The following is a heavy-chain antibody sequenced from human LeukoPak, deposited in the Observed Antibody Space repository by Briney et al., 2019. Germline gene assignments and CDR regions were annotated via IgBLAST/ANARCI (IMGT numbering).Heavy chain of an antibody. CDR2: IYSGGST. Sequence: GGSLRLSCAASGFTVSSNYMSWVRQAPGKGLEWVSVIYSGGSTYYADSVKGRFTISRDNSKNTLYLQMNSLRAEDTAVYYCARYRNEALFAFDIWGQGTMVTVSS. CDR1: GFTVSSNY. D-gene: IGHD1-14*01. V-gene: IGHV3-53*01. J-gene: IGHJ3*02. CDR3: ARYRNEALFAFDI.